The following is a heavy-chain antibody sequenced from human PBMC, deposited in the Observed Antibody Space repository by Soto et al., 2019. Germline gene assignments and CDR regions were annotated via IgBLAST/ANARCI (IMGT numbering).Heavy chain of an antibody. V-gene: IGHV4-59*01. CDR2: IYYSGST. Sequence: SETLSLTCTVSGGSISSYYWSWIRQPPGKGLEWIGYIYYSGSTNYKPSLKSRVTISVDTSKNQFSLKLSSVTAADTAVYYCARVKGIAARPERYFDYWGQGTLVTVSS. D-gene: IGHD6-6*01. J-gene: IGHJ4*02. CDR1: GGSISSYY. CDR3: ARVKGIAARPERYFDY.